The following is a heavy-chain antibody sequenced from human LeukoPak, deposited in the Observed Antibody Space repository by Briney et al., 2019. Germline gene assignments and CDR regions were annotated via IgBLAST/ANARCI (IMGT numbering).Heavy chain of an antibody. J-gene: IGHJ5*02. CDR2: IYYSGST. Sequence: KPSGTLCLTCTVSGGSISSYYWSWIRQAPGKGLEWIGHIYYSGSTNYNPSLKSRVTISVDTSKNQFSLKLSSVTAADTAVYYCARDVGNFNWFDPWGQGTLVTVSS. CDR3: ARDVGNFNWFDP. V-gene: IGHV4-59*01. D-gene: IGHD4-23*01. CDR1: GGSISSYY.